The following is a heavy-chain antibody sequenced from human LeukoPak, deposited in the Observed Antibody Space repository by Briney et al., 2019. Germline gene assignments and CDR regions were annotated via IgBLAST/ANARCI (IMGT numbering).Heavy chain of an antibody. D-gene: IGHD3-16*01. CDR2: INPTGGST. J-gene: IGHJ2*01. Sequence: ASVKVSCKASGYTFTSYYMHWVRQAPGQGLEWMGLINPTGGSTGYAQKFQGRVTMTRDMSTSTDYMELSSLRSEDTAIYYCAKDYYDYVWGSSYWHFDLWGRGTLVTVSS. CDR1: GYTFTSYY. V-gene: IGHV1-46*01. CDR3: AKDYYDYVWGSSYWHFDL.